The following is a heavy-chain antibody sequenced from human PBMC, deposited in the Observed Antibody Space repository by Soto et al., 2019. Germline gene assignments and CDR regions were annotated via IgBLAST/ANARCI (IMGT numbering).Heavy chain of an antibody. V-gene: IGHV3-33*01. D-gene: IGHD3-10*01. J-gene: IGHJ3*02. Sequence: PGGSIEISSAPCGFCVSSYGIPWARQAPGKGLEWVAVIWYDGSNKVYADSVKGRFTISRDNSKNTLYLQMNSLRAEDTAFYYCARDLAGDYGALDTWGQGTMVTVSS. CDR3: ARDLAGDYGALDT. CDR1: GFCVSSYG. CDR2: IWYDGSNK.